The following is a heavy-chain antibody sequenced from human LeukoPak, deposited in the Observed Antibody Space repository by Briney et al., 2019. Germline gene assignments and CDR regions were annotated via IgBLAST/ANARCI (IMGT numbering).Heavy chain of an antibody. CDR2: INHSGST. CDR3: ASTFNYDFWSGYSGYYYMDV. Sequence: PSETLSLTCAVYGGTFSGYYWSWIRQPPGKGLEWIGEINHSGSTNYNPSLKSRVTISVDTSKNQFSLKLSSVTAADTAVYYCASTFNYDFWSGYSGYYYMDVWGKGTTVTVSS. V-gene: IGHV4-34*01. D-gene: IGHD3-3*01. CDR1: GGTFSGYY. J-gene: IGHJ6*03.